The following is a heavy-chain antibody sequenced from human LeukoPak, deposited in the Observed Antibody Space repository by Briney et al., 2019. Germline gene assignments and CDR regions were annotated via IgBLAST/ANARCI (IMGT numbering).Heavy chain of an antibody. V-gene: IGHV3-9*01. CDR1: GFTFDDYA. CDR2: ISWNSGSI. CDR3: AKDFHY. J-gene: IGHJ4*02. Sequence: GGSLRLSCAASGFTFDDYAMHWVRQAPGKGLEWVSGISWNSGSIGYADSVKGRFTISRGNAKNSLYLQMNSLRAEDTALYYCAKDFHYWGQGILVTVSS.